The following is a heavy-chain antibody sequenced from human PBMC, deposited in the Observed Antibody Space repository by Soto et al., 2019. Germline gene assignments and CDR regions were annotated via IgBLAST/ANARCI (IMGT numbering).Heavy chain of an antibody. CDR3: ARDPNSYGYLAHFDY. Sequence: ASVKVSCKASGGTFSSYAISWVRQAPGQGLEWMGGIIPIFGTANYAQKFQGRVTITADKSTSTAYMELSSLRSEDTAVYYCARDPNSYGYLAHFDYWGQGTLVTVSS. CDR1: GGTFSSYA. CDR2: IIPIFGTA. J-gene: IGHJ4*02. D-gene: IGHD5-18*01. V-gene: IGHV1-69*06.